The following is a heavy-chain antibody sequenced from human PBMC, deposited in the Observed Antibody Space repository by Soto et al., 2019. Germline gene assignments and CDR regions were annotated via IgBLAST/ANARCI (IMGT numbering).Heavy chain of an antibody. V-gene: IGHV3-23*01. D-gene: IGHD3-10*01. J-gene: IGHJ4*02. CDR3: ATKVNSGSGSQYFDY. CDR1: GFTFSSYS. Sequence: GGSLRLSCVASGFTFSSYSMSWVRQAPGKGLEWASGFRAGGDDGTTYYADSVKGRFTISRDNSKNTLFLQMNSLRAEDTAIYYCATKVNSGSGSQYFDYFGQGTLVTVSS. CDR2: FRAGGDDGTT.